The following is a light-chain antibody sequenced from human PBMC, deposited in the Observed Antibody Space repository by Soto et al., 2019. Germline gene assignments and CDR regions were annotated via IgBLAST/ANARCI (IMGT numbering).Light chain of an antibody. J-gene: IGLJ1*01. CDR2: NNN. CDR3: FSYADTNTFV. V-gene: IGLV1-44*01. CDR1: SSNIGGNT. Sequence: QSVLAQPPSASGTPGQRVTISCSGSSSNIGGNTVNWYQQLPATAPKLRIYNNNQRPSGVPDRFSGSKSGTSASRAISGLQSEDEADYYCFSYADTNTFVFGSGTKLTVL.